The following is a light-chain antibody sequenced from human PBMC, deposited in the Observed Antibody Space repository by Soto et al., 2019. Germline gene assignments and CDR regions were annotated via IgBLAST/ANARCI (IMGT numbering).Light chain of an antibody. V-gene: IGKV3-11*01. J-gene: IGKJ3*01. CDR2: DAS. Sequence: EVVLTQSPATLSLSPGERATLSCRASQSVRNNLAWYQQKSGQAPRLLIYDASKRATGIPARFSGSGSGTDFTLTISSLEPEDFAVYYCQQRTNWPPLFTFGPGTKVDI. CDR1: QSVRNN. CDR3: QQRTNWPPLFT.